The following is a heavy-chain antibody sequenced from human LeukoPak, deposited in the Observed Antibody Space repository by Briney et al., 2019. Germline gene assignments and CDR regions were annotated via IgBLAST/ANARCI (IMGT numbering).Heavy chain of an antibody. D-gene: IGHD6-19*01. CDR1: GFTVSSNY. Sequence: GGSLRLSCAASGFTVSSNYMNWVRQAPGKGLEWVSSITSPVGHIYYADSLEGRITISRDNARSSLYLQMNSLRAEDTAVYYCATDGRSSGWYGFDYWGQGTLVTVSS. CDR3: ATDGRSSGWYGFDY. V-gene: IGHV3-21*01. J-gene: IGHJ4*02. CDR2: ITSPVGHI.